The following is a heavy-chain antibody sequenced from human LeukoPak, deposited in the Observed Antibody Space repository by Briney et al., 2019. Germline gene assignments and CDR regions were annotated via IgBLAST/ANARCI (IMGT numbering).Heavy chain of an antibody. CDR3: ARSGSYSADWFDH. D-gene: IGHD1-26*01. Sequence: GASVKVSCKASGYTFTSYGISWVRQAPGQGLEWMGWISADNGKTNYAQKLQGRGTMTTDTSPGTAYMQLRSLRSDDTALYYCARSGSYSADWFDHWGQGTLVTVSS. V-gene: IGHV1-18*01. CDR2: ISADNGKT. J-gene: IGHJ5*02. CDR1: GYTFTSYG.